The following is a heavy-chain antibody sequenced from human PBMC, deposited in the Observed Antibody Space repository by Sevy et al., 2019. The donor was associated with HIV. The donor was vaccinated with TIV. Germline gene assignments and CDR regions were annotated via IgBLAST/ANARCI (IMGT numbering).Heavy chain of an antibody. V-gene: IGHV3-23*01. CDR3: AREGCTRPHDY. J-gene: IGHJ4*02. Sequence: GGSLRLSCVASGFNFNIYSMSWVRQAPGKGLEWVSILSLVGGKINYADSVKGRFIISRDDSKKTLYLQMNSLRAEDTAVYVSAREGCTRPHDYWGQGTLVTVSS. CDR2: LSLVGGKI. D-gene: IGHD2-8*01. CDR1: GFNFNIYS.